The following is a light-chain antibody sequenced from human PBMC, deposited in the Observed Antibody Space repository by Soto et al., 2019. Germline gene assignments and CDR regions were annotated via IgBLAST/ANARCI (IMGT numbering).Light chain of an antibody. CDR3: QQYKSLGT. CDR1: QSISSW. V-gene: IGKV1-5*03. J-gene: IGKJ1*01. CDR2: KAS. Sequence: DIQMTQSPSTLSASVGDRVTITCRASQSISSWLAWYQQKPGKAPNLLIYKASTLESGVPSRFSGSGSGTEFTLTISSLQPDDFATYYCQQYKSLGTFGQGTKVEIK.